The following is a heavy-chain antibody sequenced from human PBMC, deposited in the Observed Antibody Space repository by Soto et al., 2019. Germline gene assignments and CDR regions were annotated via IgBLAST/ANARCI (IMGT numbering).Heavy chain of an antibody. V-gene: IGHV2-5*02. CDR1: GFSLSTSGVG. Sequence: QITLKESGPTLVKPTQTLTLTCTFSGFSLSTSGVGVGWIRQPPGKALEWLALIYWDDDKRYSPSLKSRLTITKDTSKNQVVLTMTNMDPVNTATYYCAHVYGGYDNFDYWGQGTLVTVSS. J-gene: IGHJ4*02. CDR3: AHVYGGYDNFDY. CDR2: IYWDDDK. D-gene: IGHD5-12*01.